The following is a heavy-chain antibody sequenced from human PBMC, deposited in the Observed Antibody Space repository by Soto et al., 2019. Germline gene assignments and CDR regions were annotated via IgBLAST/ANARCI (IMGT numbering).Heavy chain of an antibody. CDR2: ISYDGSNK. D-gene: IGHD6-19*01. V-gene: IGHV3-30*18. CDR1: GFTFSSYG. CDR3: AKDLYVRSGGWNWFDP. J-gene: IGHJ5*02. Sequence: QVQLVESGGGVVQPGRSLRLSCAASGFTFSSYGMHWVRQAPGKGLEWVAVISYDGSNKYYADSVKGRFTISRDNSKNPLYLQMNSLRAEDTAVYYCAKDLYVRSGGWNWFDPWGQGTLVTVSS.